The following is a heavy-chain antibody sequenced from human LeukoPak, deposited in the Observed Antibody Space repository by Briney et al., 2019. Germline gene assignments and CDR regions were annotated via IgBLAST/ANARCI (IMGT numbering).Heavy chain of an antibody. CDR1: GFNFNNYA. V-gene: IGHV3-21*01. Sequence: GGSLRLSCAASGFNFNNYAMHWVRQAPGKGLEWVSSISSSSSYIYYADSVKGRFTISRDNAKNSLYLQMNSLRAEDTAVYYCATRGYCGGDCYFDYWGQGTLVTVSS. CDR2: ISSSSSYI. D-gene: IGHD2-21*01. CDR3: ATRGYCGGDCYFDY. J-gene: IGHJ4*02.